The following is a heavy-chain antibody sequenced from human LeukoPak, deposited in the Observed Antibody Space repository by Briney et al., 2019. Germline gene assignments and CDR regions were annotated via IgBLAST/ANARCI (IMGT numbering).Heavy chain of an antibody. V-gene: IGHV1-18*01. D-gene: IGHD3-22*01. CDR3: ARDCPSYYYDSSGYYSGGCGDY. J-gene: IGHJ4*02. CDR2: ISAYNGNT. Sequence: GASVKVSCKASGYTFTSYGISWVRQAPGQGLEWMGWISAYNGNTNYAQKLQGRVTMTTDTSTSTAYMELRSLRSDDTAVYYCARDCPSYYYDSSGYYSGGCGDYWGQGTLVTVSS. CDR1: GYTFTSYG.